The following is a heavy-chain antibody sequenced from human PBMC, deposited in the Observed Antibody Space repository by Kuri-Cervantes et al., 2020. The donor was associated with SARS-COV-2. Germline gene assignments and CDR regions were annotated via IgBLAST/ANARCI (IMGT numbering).Heavy chain of an antibody. CDR3: ARGIRGSWYVFDY. Sequence: GESLQISCAASGFTFSSYGMHWVRQAPGKGLEWVAVIWYDGSNKYYADSVKGRFTISRDNSKNTLYLQMNSLRAEDTAVYYCARGIRGSWYVFDYWGQGTLVTVSS. CDR1: GFTFSSYG. J-gene: IGHJ4*02. V-gene: IGHV3-33*08. D-gene: IGHD6-13*01. CDR2: IWYDGSNK.